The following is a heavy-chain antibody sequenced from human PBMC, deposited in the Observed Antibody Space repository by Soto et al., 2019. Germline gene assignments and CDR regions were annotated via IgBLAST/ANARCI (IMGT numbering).Heavy chain of an antibody. Sequence: LRLSCAASGFTVSSNYMSWVRQAPGKGLEWVSVIYSDGTTYYADSVKGRFTISRDNSKNMLYLQMNSLRAEDTAVYYCARDRSGSSGYYGMDVWGQGTTVTVSS. CDR2: IYSDGTT. CDR3: ARDRSGSSGYYGMDV. V-gene: IGHV3-53*01. CDR1: GFTVSSNY. D-gene: IGHD3-10*01. J-gene: IGHJ6*02.